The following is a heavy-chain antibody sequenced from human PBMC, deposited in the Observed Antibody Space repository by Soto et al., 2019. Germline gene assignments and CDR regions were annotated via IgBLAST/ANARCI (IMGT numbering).Heavy chain of an antibody. Sequence: EVQLLESGGGSLQPGGSLRLSCVASGFTFSSYAMGWVRQAPGQGLEWVSAVSGRARSTSYADSVKGRFTISRDNFQNSLYLQINRLRAEDAAVYYCAKMTPYSGAYRDAFDIWGQGKMVTVAS. D-gene: IGHD1-26*01. V-gene: IGHV3-23*01. CDR3: AKMTPYSGAYRDAFDI. CDR1: GFTFSSYA. J-gene: IGHJ3*02. CDR2: VSGRARST.